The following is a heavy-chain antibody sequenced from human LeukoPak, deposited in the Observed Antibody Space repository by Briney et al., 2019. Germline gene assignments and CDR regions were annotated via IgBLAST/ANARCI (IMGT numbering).Heavy chain of an antibody. V-gene: IGHV3-23*01. J-gene: IGHJ4*02. CDR2: ISSTGGNT. CDR3: SKEGSDDYYFDY. CDR1: GFIFSDYG. D-gene: IGHD2-21*02. Sequence: GGSLRLSCAASGFIFSDYGMSWARQAPGKGLEWVSVISSTGGNTYYADSVKGRFTISRDNSKNTVYLQMNSLRAEDTAVYYCSKEGSDDYYFDYWGQGTLLTVSS.